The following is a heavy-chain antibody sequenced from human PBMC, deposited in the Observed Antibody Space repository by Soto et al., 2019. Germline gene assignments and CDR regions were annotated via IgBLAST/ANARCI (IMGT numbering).Heavy chain of an antibody. J-gene: IGHJ4*02. CDR2: IYYSGST. V-gene: IGHV4-61*08. Sequence: SETLSLTCTVSGGSISSGDYYWSWIRQPPGKGLEWIGYIYYSGSTNYNPSLKSRVTISVDTSKNQFSLKLSSVTAADTAVYYCARGGLECSGGSCYYYFDYWGQGTLVTVSS. CDR1: GGSISSGDYY. CDR3: ARGGLECSGGSCYYYFDY. D-gene: IGHD2-15*01.